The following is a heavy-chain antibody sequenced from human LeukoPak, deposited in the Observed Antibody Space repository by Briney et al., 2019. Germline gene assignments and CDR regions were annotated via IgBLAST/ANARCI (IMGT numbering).Heavy chain of an antibody. J-gene: IGHJ4*02. CDR2: ISYDGSNK. D-gene: IGHD2-2*01. CDR3: AKDRGSCSSTSCYYFDY. CDR1: GFTFSSYG. Sequence: GRSLRLSCAVSGFTFSSYGMHWVRQAPGKGLEWVAVISYDGSNKYYADSVKGRFTISRDNSKNTLYLQMNSLRAEDTAVYYCAKDRGSCSSTSCYYFDYWGQGTLVTVSS. V-gene: IGHV3-30*18.